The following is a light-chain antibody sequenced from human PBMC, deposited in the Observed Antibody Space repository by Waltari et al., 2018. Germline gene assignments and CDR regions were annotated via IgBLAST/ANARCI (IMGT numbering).Light chain of an antibody. V-gene: IGLV2-23*02. J-gene: IGLJ3*02. CDR1: SRDFGRYDI. CDR2: DVS. Sequence: QSALTQPASVSGSPGQSVTISCTGASRDFGRYDIVSWYQQHPGNAPKLIICDVSKRPSGVSDRFSGSKSGDTASLTISGLQFEDEADYYCCSYAGNYIWVFGGGTRLTVL. CDR3: CSYAGNYIWV.